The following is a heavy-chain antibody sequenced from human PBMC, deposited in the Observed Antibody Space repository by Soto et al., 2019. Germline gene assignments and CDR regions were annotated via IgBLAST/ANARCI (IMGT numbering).Heavy chain of an antibody. V-gene: IGHV1-69*13. CDR1: GGTFSSYA. CDR2: IIPIFGTA. CDR3: ARDARDGYNSYY. J-gene: IGHJ4*02. Sequence: WASVKVSCKASGGTFSSYAISWVRQAPGQGLEWMGGIIPIFGTANYAQKFQGRVTITADESTRTAYMELSSLRSEDTAVYYCARDARDGYNSYYWGQGTLVTVYS. D-gene: IGHD5-12*01.